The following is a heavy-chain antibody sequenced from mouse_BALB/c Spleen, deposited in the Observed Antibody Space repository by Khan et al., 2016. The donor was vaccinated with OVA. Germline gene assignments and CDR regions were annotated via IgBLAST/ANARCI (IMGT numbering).Heavy chain of an antibody. CDR3: ARGGLRGVAMDY. CDR2: IYPGDDST. D-gene: IGHD2-4*01. J-gene: IGHJ4*01. Sequence: QVQLQQSGPELVKPGASVKISCKASGYTFTAYDINWVRQRPGQGLEWIGWIYPGDDSTEYNEDFRGKATLTADKSSNTAYMQLSRLTSERSAVYCCARGGLRGVAMDYWGQGTSVSGSS. V-gene: IGHV1S56*01. CDR1: GYTFTAYD.